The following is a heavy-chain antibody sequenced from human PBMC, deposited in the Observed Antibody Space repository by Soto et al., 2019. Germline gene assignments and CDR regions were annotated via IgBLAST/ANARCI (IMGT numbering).Heavy chain of an antibody. CDR3: ASPSITMVRGVITFDY. V-gene: IGHV4-39*01. Sequence: SETLSLTCTVSGGTISSSSYYWGWIRQPPGKGLEWIGSIYYSGSTYYNPSLKSRVTISVDTSKNQFSLKLSSVTAADTAVYYCASPSITMVRGVITFDYWGQGTLVTVSS. D-gene: IGHD3-10*01. CDR2: IYYSGST. J-gene: IGHJ4*02. CDR1: GGTISSSSYY.